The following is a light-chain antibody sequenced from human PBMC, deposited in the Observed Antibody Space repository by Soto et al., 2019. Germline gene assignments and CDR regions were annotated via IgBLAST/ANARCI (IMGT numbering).Light chain of an antibody. Sequence: QAVVTQEPSLTVSPGGTVTLTCGSSTGAVTNGHYPYWFQQKPGQAPRTLIYDTTNRHSWTPARFSGSLLGGKAALTPSGAQPEDEAEYYCLPSYNGPYVFGTGTKVTVL. V-gene: IGLV7-46*01. CDR1: TGAVTNGHY. CDR2: DTT. CDR3: LPSYNGPYV. J-gene: IGLJ1*01.